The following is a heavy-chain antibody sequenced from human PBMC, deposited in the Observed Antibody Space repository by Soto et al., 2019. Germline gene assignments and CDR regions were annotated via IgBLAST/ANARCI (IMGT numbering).Heavy chain of an antibody. D-gene: IGHD3-22*01. V-gene: IGHV1-8*01. CDR2: MNPNSGNT. CDR1: GYTFTSYD. CDR3: ARGPTYYDSSGYAWYFDL. Sequence: QVQLVQSGAEVKKPGASVKVSCKASGYTFTSYDINWVRQATGQGLEWMGWMNPNSGNTGYAQKFQGIVTMTRNTSKRTAYMELSSLRSEDTAVYYCARGPTYYDSSGYAWYFDLWGRGTLVTVSS. J-gene: IGHJ2*01.